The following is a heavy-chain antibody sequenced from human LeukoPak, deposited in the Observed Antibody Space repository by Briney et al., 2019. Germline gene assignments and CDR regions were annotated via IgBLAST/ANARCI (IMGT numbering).Heavy chain of an antibody. CDR2: INHSGST. CDR1: GGSFSGYY. J-gene: IGHJ5*02. D-gene: IGHD2-2*02. Sequence: SETLSLTCAVYGGSFSGYYWSWIRQPPGKGLEWIGEINHSGSTNCNPSLKSRVTISVDTSKNQFSLKLSSVTAADTAVYYCARAGYCSSTSCYRYWFDPWGQGTLVTVSS. V-gene: IGHV4-34*01. CDR3: ARAGYCSSTSCYRYWFDP.